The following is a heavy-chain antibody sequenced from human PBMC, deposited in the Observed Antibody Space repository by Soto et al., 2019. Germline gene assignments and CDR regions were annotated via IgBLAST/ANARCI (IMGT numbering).Heavy chain of an antibody. D-gene: IGHD4-17*01. Sequence: QVQLQESGPGLVKPSETLSLTCTVAGGYISSYYWSWIRQPPGKGLEWIGYIFYSGSTNYNPSLKSRVTISVDTSKNQFSLKLSSVTAADTAVYYCARRYGSAFDIWGHGTMVTVSS. CDR2: IFYSGST. CDR1: GGYISSYY. CDR3: ARRYGSAFDI. V-gene: IGHV4-59*01. J-gene: IGHJ3*02.